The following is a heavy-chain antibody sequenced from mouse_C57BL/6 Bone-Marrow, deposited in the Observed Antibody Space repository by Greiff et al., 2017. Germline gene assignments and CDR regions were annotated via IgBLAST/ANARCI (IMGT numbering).Heavy chain of an antibody. J-gene: IGHJ2*01. V-gene: IGHV1-81*01. D-gene: IGHD2-3*01. CDR1: GYTFTSYG. CDR2: IYPRSGNT. Sequence: VQLQQSGAELARPGASVKLSCKASGYTFTSYGISWVKQRTGQGLEWIGEIYPRSGNTYYNEKFKGKATLTADKSSSTAYMELRSLTSEDSAVYYCTLDGYYVGYWGQGTTLTVSS. CDR3: TLDGYYVGY.